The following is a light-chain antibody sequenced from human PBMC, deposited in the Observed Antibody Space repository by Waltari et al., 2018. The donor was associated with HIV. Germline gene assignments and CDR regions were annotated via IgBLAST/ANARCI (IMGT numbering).Light chain of an antibody. CDR2: EVT. CDR1: NIDIGSYDY. J-gene: IGLJ2*01. Sequence: QSALTQPPSASGSPDQSVTLPCPGSNIDIGSYDYVSWYQVHPANAPKLVISEVTNRPSGVSDRFSGSKSANTAFLTVSGLQSEDEADYYCSSFVDRDGFYVLFGGGTRLTVL. CDR3: SSFVDRDGFYVL. V-gene: IGLV2-8*01.